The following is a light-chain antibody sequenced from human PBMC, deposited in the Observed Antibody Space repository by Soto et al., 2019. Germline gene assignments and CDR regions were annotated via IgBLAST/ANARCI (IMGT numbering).Light chain of an antibody. Sequence: EIVLTQSPGTLSLSPGERATLSCRASQSVSSSYLAWYQQKPGQAPRLLIYGASSRATGIPDRFSGSGSGTDVTLTISRLEPEDFAVYYWQQYGSSRWTFSQGTKVEIK. CDR1: QSVSSSY. V-gene: IGKV3-20*01. CDR3: QQYGSSRWT. CDR2: GAS. J-gene: IGKJ1*01.